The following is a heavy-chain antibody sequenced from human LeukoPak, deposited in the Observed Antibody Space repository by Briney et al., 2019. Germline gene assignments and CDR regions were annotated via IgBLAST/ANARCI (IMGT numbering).Heavy chain of an antibody. D-gene: IGHD3-22*01. CDR1: GGSISSGSYY. J-gene: IGHJ4*02. CDR2: IYTSGST. V-gene: IGHV4-61*02. CDR3: ARVTYYYDSSGYFGPKFDY. Sequence: SETLSLTCTVSGGSISSGSYYWSWIRQPAGKGLEWIGRIYTSGSTNYNPSLKSRVTISVDTSKNQFSLKLSSVTAADTAAYYCARVTYYYDSSGYFGPKFDYWGQGTLDTVSS.